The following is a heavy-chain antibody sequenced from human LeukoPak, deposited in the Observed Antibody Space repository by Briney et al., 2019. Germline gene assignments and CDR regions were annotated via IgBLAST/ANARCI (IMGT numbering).Heavy chain of an antibody. CDR3: ARVGMDFPLHYYYYGMDV. Sequence: TGGSLMLSCAASGFTFSSYWMSWVRQAPGKGLEWVANIKQDGSEKYYVDSVKGRFTISRDNAKNSLYLQMNSLRAEDTAVYYCARVGMDFPLHYYYYGMDVWGQGTTVTVSS. CDR1: GFTFSSYW. V-gene: IGHV3-7*01. J-gene: IGHJ6*02. D-gene: IGHD2-2*03. CDR2: IKQDGSEK.